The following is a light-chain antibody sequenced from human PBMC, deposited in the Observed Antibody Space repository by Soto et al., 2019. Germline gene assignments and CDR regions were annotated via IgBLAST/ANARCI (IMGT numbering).Light chain of an antibody. CDR3: QPYTNWS. V-gene: IGKV3-15*01. CDR2: AAS. J-gene: IGKJ5*01. CDR1: QSVGSN. Sequence: EVVMTQSPATLSVSPGETATLSCRASQSVGSNLAWYQQKPGQAPRLLIYAASTRATGIPARFSGSGSGTEFTLTISSLQSGDFAVYSCQPYTNWSFGQRIRLEIK.